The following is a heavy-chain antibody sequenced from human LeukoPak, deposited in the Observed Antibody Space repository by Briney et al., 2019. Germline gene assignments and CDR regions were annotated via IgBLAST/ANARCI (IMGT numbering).Heavy chain of an antibody. V-gene: IGHV4-61*02. Sequence: SQTLSLTCTVSGGSISSGGYYWSWIRQPAGKGLEWIGRIYTSGSTNYNPSLKSRVTTSLDTSKNQFSLNLSSVTAADTAVYYCARDKYYGSGSYAKYNWFDPWGQGTLVTVSS. CDR3: ARDKYYGSGSYAKYNWFDP. CDR1: GGSISSGGYY. CDR2: IYTSGST. J-gene: IGHJ5*02. D-gene: IGHD3-10*01.